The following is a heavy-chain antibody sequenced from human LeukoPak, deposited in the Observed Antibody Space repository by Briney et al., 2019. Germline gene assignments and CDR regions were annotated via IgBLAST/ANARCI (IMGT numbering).Heavy chain of an antibody. CDR2: IYTSGST. V-gene: IGHV4-61*02. CDR3: ARPTYYYDSSGYYLNAFDI. CDR1: GGSISSGSYY. D-gene: IGHD3-22*01. J-gene: IGHJ3*02. Sequence: SETLSLTCAVSGGSISSGSYYWSWIRQPAGKGLEWIGRIYTSGSTNYNPSLKSRVTISVDTSKNQFSLKLSSVTAADTAVYYCARPTYYYDSSGYYLNAFDIWGQGTMVTVSS.